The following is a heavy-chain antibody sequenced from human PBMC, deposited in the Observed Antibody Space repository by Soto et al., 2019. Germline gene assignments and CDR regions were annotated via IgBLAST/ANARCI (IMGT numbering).Heavy chain of an antibody. V-gene: IGHV5-51*01. CDR3: PRNESQLFAETPHVFDL. Sequence: GESLKISCKGSGYTFASYWIGWVRQMPGKGLEWMGIIYPGGSHTRYSPSFQGQVTISADKSISTAYLQWSSLKASDTAMYYCPRNESQLFAETPHVFDLWGQGTKVTVSS. CDR1: GYTFASYW. D-gene: IGHD3-10*02. CDR2: IYPGGSHT. J-gene: IGHJ3*01.